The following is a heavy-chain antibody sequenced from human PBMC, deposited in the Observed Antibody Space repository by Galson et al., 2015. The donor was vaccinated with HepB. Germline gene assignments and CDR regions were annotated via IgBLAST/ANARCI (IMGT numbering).Heavy chain of an antibody. Sequence: SLRLSCAASGFTFDTYAMHWVRQAPGKGLEWVAVMSIDGRRKVYIDSVKGRFSISRDSSKNTLYLEVNSLRVDDTAVYYCARDKIPTSPSSFDIWGRGTLVTVSS. J-gene: IGHJ4*01. CDR3: ARDKIPTSPSSFDI. D-gene: IGHD2/OR15-2a*01. CDR2: MSIDGRRK. V-gene: IGHV3-30*04. CDR1: GFTFDTYA.